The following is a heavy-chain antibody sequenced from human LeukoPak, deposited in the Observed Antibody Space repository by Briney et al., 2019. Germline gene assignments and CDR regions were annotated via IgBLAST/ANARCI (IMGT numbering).Heavy chain of an antibody. CDR1: GGTFSSYA. Sequence: GASAKVSCKASGGTFSSYAISWVRQAPGQGLEWMGGIIPIFGTANYAQKFQGRVTITADESTSTAYMELSSLRSEDTAVYYCARDPHPYDSSGYYYGGSVYYYYGMDVWGQGTTVTVSS. D-gene: IGHD3-22*01. V-gene: IGHV1-69*01. CDR3: ARDPHPYDSSGYYYGGSVYYYYGMDV. CDR2: IIPIFGTA. J-gene: IGHJ6*02.